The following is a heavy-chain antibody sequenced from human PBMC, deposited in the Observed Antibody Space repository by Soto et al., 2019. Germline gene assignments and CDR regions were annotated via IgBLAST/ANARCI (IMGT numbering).Heavy chain of an antibody. D-gene: IGHD3-22*01. CDR2: IYYSGST. CDR3: ASAYYYDSSGYAY. CDR1: GGSISSSRYY. Sequence: QLQLQESGPGLVKPSETLSLTCTVSGGSISSSRYYWGWLRQPPGKGLEWIGGIYYSGSTYYNPSLKSPVTISVDTSKNQFSLKLSSVTAADTAVYYCASAYYYDSSGYAYWGQGTLVTVSS. V-gene: IGHV4-39*01. J-gene: IGHJ4*02.